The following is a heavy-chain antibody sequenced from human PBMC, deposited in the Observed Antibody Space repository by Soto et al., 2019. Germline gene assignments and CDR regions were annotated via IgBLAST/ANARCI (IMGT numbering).Heavy chain of an antibody. CDR3: ARGGPKRVVPAATRYFQH. V-gene: IGHV4-34*01. Sequence: QVQLQQWGAGLLKPSETLSLTCAVYGGSFSGYYWSWIRQPPGKGLEWIGEINHSGSTNYNPSLKSRVTISVDTSKNQFSLKLSSVTAADTAVYYCARGGPKRVVPAATRYFQHWGQGTLVTVSS. CDR2: INHSGST. J-gene: IGHJ1*01. D-gene: IGHD2-2*01. CDR1: GGSFSGYY.